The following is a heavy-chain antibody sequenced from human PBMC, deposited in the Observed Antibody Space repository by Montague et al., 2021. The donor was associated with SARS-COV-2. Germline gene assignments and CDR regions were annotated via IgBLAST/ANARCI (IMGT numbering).Heavy chain of an antibody. D-gene: IGHD2-8*02. Sequence: SETLSLTCSVSGASISTSTDHWAWIRQSPGKGLEWVGSFSYSDSTHYNPSLTSRVTISMDTSESQFSLKMTSVTAADTAVYYCARLESSWWFFDYWGQGTLVTVS. J-gene: IGHJ4*02. CDR2: FSYSDST. V-gene: IGHV4-39*07. CDR3: ARLESSWWFFDY. CDR1: GASISTSTDH.